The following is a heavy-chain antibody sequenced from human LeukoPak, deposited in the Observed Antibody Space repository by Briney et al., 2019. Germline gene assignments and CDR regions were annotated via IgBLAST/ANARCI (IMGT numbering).Heavy chain of an antibody. Sequence: GGSLRLPCAASGFTFSSHAMNWVRQAPGKGLEWVSSISSNINYIQYADSVKGRFTISRDNAKNSLYLQMNSLRAKDTAVYYCARRNSGYSSSWYFNDYWGQGTLVTVSS. CDR3: ARRNSGYSSSWYFNDY. J-gene: IGHJ4*02. CDR2: ISSNINYI. V-gene: IGHV3-21*01. D-gene: IGHD6-13*01. CDR1: GFTFSSHA.